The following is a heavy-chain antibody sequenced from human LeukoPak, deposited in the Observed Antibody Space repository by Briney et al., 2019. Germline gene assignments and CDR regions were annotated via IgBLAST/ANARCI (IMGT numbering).Heavy chain of an antibody. D-gene: IGHD7-27*01. CDR3: ARRRTGGFDY. Sequence: SETLSLTCTVSGASISYSGHYWDWIRQSPGKGLEWIGNIYYSGSTYYNPSLKSRVTISVDTSKNQFSLKLSSVTAADTAVYYCARRRTGGFDYWGQGTLVTVSS. CDR2: IYYSGST. V-gene: IGHV4-39*07. J-gene: IGHJ4*02. CDR1: GASISYSGHY.